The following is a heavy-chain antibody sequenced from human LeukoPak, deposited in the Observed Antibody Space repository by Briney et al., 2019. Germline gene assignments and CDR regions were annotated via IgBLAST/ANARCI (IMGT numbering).Heavy chain of an antibody. D-gene: IGHD3-16*02. V-gene: IGHV3-49*04. CDR1: GFRFGDYA. CDR2: IRRKVSGETT. Sequence: GGSLRLSCTASGFRFGDYAVTWVRQAPGKGLEWVGFIRRKVSGETTLYAASVEGRFTIARDDSKSIAYLQMNSLRAEDTAVYYCTRDYQNEYWGQGTLVTVSS. J-gene: IGHJ4*02. CDR3: TRDYQNEY.